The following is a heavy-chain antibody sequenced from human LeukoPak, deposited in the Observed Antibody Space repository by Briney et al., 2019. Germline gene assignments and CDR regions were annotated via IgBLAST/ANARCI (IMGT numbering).Heavy chain of an antibody. CDR3: AKEGYSSGWYANWFDP. J-gene: IGHJ5*02. V-gene: IGHV3-23*01. Sequence: GGTLRLSCAASGFTFSSYAMSWVRQAPGKGLEWVSAISGSGGSTYYADSVKGRFTISRDNSKNTLYLQMNSLRAEDTAVYYCAKEGYSSGWYANWFDPWGQGTLVTVSS. D-gene: IGHD6-19*01. CDR2: ISGSGGST. CDR1: GFTFSSYA.